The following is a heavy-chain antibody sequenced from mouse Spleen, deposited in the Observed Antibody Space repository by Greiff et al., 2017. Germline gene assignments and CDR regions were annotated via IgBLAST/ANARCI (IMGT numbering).Heavy chain of an antibody. V-gene: IGHV1-22*01. CDR3: ATTTEYYYAMDY. J-gene: IGHJ4*01. D-gene: IGHD2-12*01. CDR2: INPNNGGT. Sequence: EVQLQHSGPELVKPGASVKMSCKASGYTFTDYNMHWVKQSHGKSLEWIGYINPNNGGTSYNQKFKGKATLTVNKSSSTAYMELRSLTSEDSAVYYCATTTEYYYAMDYWGQGTSVTVSS. CDR1: GYTFTDYN.